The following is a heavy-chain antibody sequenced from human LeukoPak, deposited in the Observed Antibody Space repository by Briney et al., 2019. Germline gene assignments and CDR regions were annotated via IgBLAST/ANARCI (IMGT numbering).Heavy chain of an antibody. Sequence: GGSLRLSCAASGFTFDDYDMSWVRQAPGKGLEWVSDINWNGGSTGYADSVKGRFTISRDNAKNSLYLQMNSLRAEDTALYYCARNGIYSDYVTDWGQGTLVTVSS. CDR2: INWNGGST. J-gene: IGHJ4*02. D-gene: IGHD4-11*01. V-gene: IGHV3-20*04. CDR1: GFTFDDYD. CDR3: ARNGIYSDYVTD.